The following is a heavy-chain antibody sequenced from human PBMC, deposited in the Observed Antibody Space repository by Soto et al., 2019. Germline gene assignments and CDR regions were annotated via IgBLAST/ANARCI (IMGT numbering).Heavy chain of an antibody. Sequence: KTSETLSLTCTVSGGSICSGGYYWSWIRQHPGKGLEWIGYIYYSGSTYYNPSLKSRVTISVDTSKSQFSLKLSSVTAADTAVYYCARDKARRCSSTSCQSPLDVWGQGTTVTVSS. V-gene: IGHV4-31*03. CDR2: IYYSGST. D-gene: IGHD2-2*01. CDR3: ARDKARRCSSTSCQSPLDV. CDR1: GGSICSGGYY. J-gene: IGHJ6*02.